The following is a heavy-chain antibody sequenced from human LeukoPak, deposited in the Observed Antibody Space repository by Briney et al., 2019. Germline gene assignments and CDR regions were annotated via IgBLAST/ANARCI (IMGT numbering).Heavy chain of an antibody. Sequence: ASVKVSCKASGYTFTSYDINWVRQATGQGLEWMGWMNPNSGNTGYAQKFRGRVTMTRNTSISTAYMELSSLRSEDTAVYYCARGAVRGVIGYYYYGMDVWGQGTTVTVSS. D-gene: IGHD3-10*01. CDR3: ARGAVRGVIGYYYYGMDV. CDR1: GYTFTSYD. CDR2: MNPNSGNT. J-gene: IGHJ6*02. V-gene: IGHV1-8*01.